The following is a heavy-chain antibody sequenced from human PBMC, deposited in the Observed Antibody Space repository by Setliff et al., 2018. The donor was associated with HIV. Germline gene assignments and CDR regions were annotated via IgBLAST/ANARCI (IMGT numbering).Heavy chain of an antibody. CDR3: AKLREGHVYSQYDS. D-gene: IGHD2-21*01. CDR2: ISWDGSST. V-gene: IGHV3-43*01. CDR1: GFTFDDYT. Sequence: GGSLRLSCGASGFTFDDYTMHWVRQVPGKGLEWLSLISWDGSSTYYADSVKGRFTISRDNSQNALYLQMDSLRAEDTAVYHCAKLREGHVYSQYDSWGHGTLVTVSS. J-gene: IGHJ5*01.